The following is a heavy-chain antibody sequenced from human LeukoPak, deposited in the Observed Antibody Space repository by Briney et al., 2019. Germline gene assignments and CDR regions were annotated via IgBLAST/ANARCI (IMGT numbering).Heavy chain of an antibody. CDR1: GFTFSSYA. Sequence: GRSLRLSCAASGFTFSSYAMHWVRQAPGKGLEWVAVISYDGSNKYYADSVKGRFTISRGNSKNTLYLQMNSLRAEDTAVYYCARVEDGPAAILYGSGSDYWGQGTLVTVSS. CDR2: ISYDGSNK. CDR3: ARVEDGPAAILYGSGSDY. D-gene: IGHD3-10*01. J-gene: IGHJ4*02. V-gene: IGHV3-30-3*01.